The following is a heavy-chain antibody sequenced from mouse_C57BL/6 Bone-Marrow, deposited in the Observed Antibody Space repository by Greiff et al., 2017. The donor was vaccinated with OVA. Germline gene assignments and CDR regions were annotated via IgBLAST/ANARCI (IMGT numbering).Heavy chain of an antibody. V-gene: IGHV1-26*01. CDR2: INPNNGGT. D-gene: IGHD1-1*01. Sequence: EVQLQQSGPELVKPGASVKISCKASGYTFTDYYMNWVKQSHGKSLEWIGDINPNNGGTIYNQKFKGKATLTVDKSSSTAYMELRSLTSEDTAVYYCAHGSSYGFAYWGQGTLVTVSA. J-gene: IGHJ3*01. CDR1: GYTFTDYY. CDR3: AHGSSYGFAY.